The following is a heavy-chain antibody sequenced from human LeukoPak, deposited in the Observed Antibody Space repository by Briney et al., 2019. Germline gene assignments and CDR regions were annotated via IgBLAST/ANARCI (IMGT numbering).Heavy chain of an antibody. CDR1: GFAFNTYA. D-gene: IGHD3-10*01. CDR3: AREIFGSGSYPAF. Sequence: QPGGSLRLSCAASGFAFNTYAMHWVRQAPGQGLEWVALIWHDGSHKFYSNSVRGQFTISRDNSKNTVSLQMNNLRPEDTAVYYCAREIFGSGSYPAFWGQGTLVTVSS. CDR2: IWHDGSHK. V-gene: IGHV3-33*01. J-gene: IGHJ4*02.